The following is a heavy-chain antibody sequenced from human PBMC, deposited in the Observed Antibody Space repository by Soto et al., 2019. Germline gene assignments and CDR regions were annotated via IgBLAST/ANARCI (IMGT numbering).Heavy chain of an antibody. CDR1: GFTFSGYW. J-gene: IGHJ4*02. CDR2: IKEDGSEK. V-gene: IGHV3-7*01. Sequence: EVQLVESGGGLVHPGGSLRLSCAASGFTFSGYWMTWVRQAPGKGLEWVANIKEDGSEKNYVDSVKGRFTISRDNAKNSLYLQMNSLRAEDTAVYYCARGGSESDYWGQGTLVTVSS. D-gene: IGHD3-16*01. CDR3: ARGGSESDY.